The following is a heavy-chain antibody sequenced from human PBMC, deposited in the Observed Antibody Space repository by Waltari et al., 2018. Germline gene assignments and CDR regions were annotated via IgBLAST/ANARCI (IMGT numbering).Heavy chain of an antibody. CDR2: IYYSGGT. J-gene: IGHJ4*02. CDR1: GGSISSSSYY. CDR3: ARWALLWFGELLGHFDY. D-gene: IGHD3-10*01. Sequence: QLQLQESGPGLVKPSETLSLTCTVSGGSISSSSYYWGWIRQPPGKGLEWIGSIYYSGGTYYNPSLKSRVTISVDTSKNQFSLKLSSVTAADTAVYYCARWALLWFGELLGHFDYWGQGTLVTVSS. V-gene: IGHV4-39*01.